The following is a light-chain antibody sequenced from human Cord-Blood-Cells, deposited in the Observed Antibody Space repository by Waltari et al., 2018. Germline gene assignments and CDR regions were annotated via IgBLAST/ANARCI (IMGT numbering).Light chain of an antibody. CDR2: GAS. CDR3: QQYGSSPRT. Sequence: DIVLAPFSGTLALSAGETATHSCRASQSVSSSYLAWYQQKPGQAPRLLIYGASSRATGIPDRFSGSGSGTDFTLTISRLEPEDFAVYYCQQYGSSPRTFGQGTKVEIK. J-gene: IGKJ1*01. V-gene: IGKV3-20*01. CDR1: QSVSSSY.